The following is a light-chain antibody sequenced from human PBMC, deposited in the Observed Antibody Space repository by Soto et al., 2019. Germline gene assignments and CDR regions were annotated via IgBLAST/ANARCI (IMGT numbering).Light chain of an antibody. J-gene: IGLJ1*01. CDR1: SSDVGGYNY. V-gene: IGLV2-14*01. Sequence: QSVLTQPASVSGSPGQSITISCTGTSSDVGGYNYVSWYQQQAGKAPKLIIHEVSNRPSGVSNRFSGSKSGNTASLTISGLQAEEEADYYCASYTSSRAYVFGIGTKLTVL. CDR3: ASYTSSRAYV. CDR2: EVS.